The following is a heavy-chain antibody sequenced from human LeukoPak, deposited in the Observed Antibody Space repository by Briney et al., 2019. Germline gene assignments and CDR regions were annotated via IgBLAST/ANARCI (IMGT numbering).Heavy chain of an antibody. CDR1: GGSISSYY. J-gene: IGHJ4*02. Sequence: SETLSLTCTVSGGSISSYYWSWIRQPAGKGLEWIGRIHTSGSTNYNPSLKSRLTMSVDTSKNQFSLKLSSVTAADTAVYYCARGKVVAGTPGQNSWDYWGQGTLVTVSS. CDR2: IHTSGST. D-gene: IGHD6-19*01. V-gene: IGHV4-4*07. CDR3: ARGKVVAGTPGQNSWDY.